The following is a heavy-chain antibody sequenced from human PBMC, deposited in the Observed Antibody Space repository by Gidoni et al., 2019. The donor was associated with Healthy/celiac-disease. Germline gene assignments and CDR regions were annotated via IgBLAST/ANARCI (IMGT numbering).Heavy chain of an antibody. CDR1: GFTFDDYA. CDR3: AKDIFGVVIMVDY. Sequence: EVQLVESGGGLVQPGRSLRLSCAASGFTFDDYAMHWVRQAPGKGLAWVSGISWNSGSIGYADSVKGRFTISRDNAKNSLYLQMNSLRAEDTALYYCAKDIFGVVIMVDYWGQGTLVTVSS. CDR2: ISWNSGSI. V-gene: IGHV3-9*01. D-gene: IGHD3-3*02. J-gene: IGHJ4*02.